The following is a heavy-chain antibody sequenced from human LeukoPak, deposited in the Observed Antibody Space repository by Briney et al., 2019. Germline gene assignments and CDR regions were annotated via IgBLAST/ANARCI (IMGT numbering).Heavy chain of an antibody. CDR1: GFTFSSYA. V-gene: IGHV3-30*01. CDR3: AXDDRPFLGSGYYVGGEDY. D-gene: IGHD3-22*01. J-gene: IGHJ4*02. CDR2: XXXXGSNK. Sequence: GGSLRLSCAASGFTFSSYAMHWVRQAPGKGLXXXXXXXXXGSNKYYADSVKGRXTIXRDNSKNTLYLQMNSLRAEDTAVYYCAXDDRPFLGSGYYVGGEDYRGQGTLVTVSS.